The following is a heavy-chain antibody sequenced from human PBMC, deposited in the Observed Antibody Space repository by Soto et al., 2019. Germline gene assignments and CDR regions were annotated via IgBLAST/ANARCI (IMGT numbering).Heavy chain of an antibody. Sequence: PGESLKISCKGSGYSFTNYWIGWVRQMPGKGLEWMGRIYPSDSYTNYSPSFQGQVTISADKSISTAYLQWSSLKASDTAMYYCARRARASIAAGNWFDPWGQGTLVTVSS. V-gene: IGHV5-10-1*04. D-gene: IGHD6-13*01. CDR2: IYPSDSYT. CDR3: ARRARASIAAGNWFDP. CDR1: GYSFTNYW. J-gene: IGHJ5*02.